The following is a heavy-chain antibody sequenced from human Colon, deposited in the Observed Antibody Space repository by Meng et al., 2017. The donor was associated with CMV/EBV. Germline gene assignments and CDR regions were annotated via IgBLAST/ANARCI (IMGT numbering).Heavy chain of an antibody. V-gene: IGHV4-61*01. CDR3: ARTVWTGTPRGFDP. Sequence: GSLRLSCTVSGGSVSSGSYYWSWLRQPPGKGLEWIGYIYYSGSTNYNPSLKSRVTISVDTSKNQFSLKLSSVTAADTAVYYCARTVWTGTPRGFDPWGQGTLVTVSS. J-gene: IGHJ5*02. CDR1: GGSVSSGSYY. CDR2: IYYSGST. D-gene: IGHD3/OR15-3a*01.